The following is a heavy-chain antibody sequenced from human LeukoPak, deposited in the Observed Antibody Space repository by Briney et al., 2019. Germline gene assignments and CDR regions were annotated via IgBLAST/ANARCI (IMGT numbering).Heavy chain of an antibody. V-gene: IGHV3-21*01. CDR3: ARENTYYDILTGYFYYYGMDV. D-gene: IGHD3-9*01. CDR2: ISSSSSYI. CDR1: GFTFSSYS. J-gene: IGHJ6*02. Sequence: GGSLRLSCAASGFTFSSYSMNWVRQAPGKGLEWVSSISSSSSYIYYADSVKGRFTISRDNAKNSLYLQMNSLRAEGTAVYYCARENTYYDILTGYFYYYGMDVWGQGTTVTVSS.